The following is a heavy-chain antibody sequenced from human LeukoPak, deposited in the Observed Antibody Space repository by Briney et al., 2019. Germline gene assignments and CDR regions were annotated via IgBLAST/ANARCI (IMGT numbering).Heavy chain of an antibody. CDR1: RFSFSDYT. CDR2: ISYDGSNK. V-gene: IGHV3-30-3*01. CDR3: ARDRRGGYCSGNACYSGFDY. J-gene: IGHJ4*02. Sequence: GGSLRLSCAASRFSFSDYTMSWVRQAPGKGLEWVALISYDGSNKYYGDSVKGRFTISRDNSKNTLYLQVNSLRPEDTAVYYCARDRRGGYCSGNACYSGFDYWGQGTLVTVSS. D-gene: IGHD2-15*01.